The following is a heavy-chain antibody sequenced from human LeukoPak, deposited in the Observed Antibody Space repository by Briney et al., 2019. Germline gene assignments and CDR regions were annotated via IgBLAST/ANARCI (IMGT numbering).Heavy chain of an antibody. D-gene: IGHD6-19*01. V-gene: IGHV3-30*18. CDR3: AKIVVAGTHYFDY. CDR2: ISTDGSQK. CDR1: GFTFSSYG. J-gene: IGHJ4*02. Sequence: GGSLTLSSAASGFTFSSYGMHWVRQAPGKGMEWVAVISTDGSQKFYADSVKGRFSVSRDNSKNTLYLQMSSLRAEDTAVYYCAKIVVAGTHYFDYWGQGTLVTVSP.